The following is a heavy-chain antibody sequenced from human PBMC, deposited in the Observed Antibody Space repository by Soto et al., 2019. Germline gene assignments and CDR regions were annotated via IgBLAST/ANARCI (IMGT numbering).Heavy chain of an antibody. CDR2: INSDGSST. J-gene: IGHJ4*02. V-gene: IGHV3-74*01. CDR1: GFTFSSYW. Sequence: EVQLVESGGGLVQPGGSLRLSRAASGFTFSSYWMHWVRQAPGKGLVWVSRINSDGSSTSYADSVKGRFTISRDNAKNTLYLQMNSLRAEDTAVYYCAVAVAGPTAIGYWGPGTLVTVSS. CDR3: AVAVAGPTAIGY. D-gene: IGHD6-19*01.